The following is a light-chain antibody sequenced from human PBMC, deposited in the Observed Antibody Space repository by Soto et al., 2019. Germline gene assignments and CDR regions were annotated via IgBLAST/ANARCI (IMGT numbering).Light chain of an antibody. J-gene: IGLJ2*01. CDR2: EAS. CDR1: SSDVGGYKY. CDR3: CSYGRSVV. V-gene: IGLV2-14*01. Sequence: QSVLTQPASVSGSPGQSITISCTGTSSDVGGYKYVSWYQQHPGKAPKLMIYEASKRPSGVPNRFSGSKSGNTASLTISGLHAEDEADYYCCSYGRSVVFGGGTKLTVL.